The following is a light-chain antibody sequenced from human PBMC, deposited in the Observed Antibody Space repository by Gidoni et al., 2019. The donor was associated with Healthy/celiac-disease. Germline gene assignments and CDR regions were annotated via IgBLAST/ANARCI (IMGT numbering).Light chain of an antibody. J-gene: IGKJ3*01. CDR3: QQYDNLPFT. Sequence: DIQMPPSPSSLSASVGDRVTITCQASQEISKYLNWYQQKPGKAPKLLIYDASNLETGVPARFSGSGSGTDFTLTISSLQPEDSATYYCQQYDNLPFTFGHGTKVDIK. CDR1: QEISKY. CDR2: DAS. V-gene: IGKV1-33*01.